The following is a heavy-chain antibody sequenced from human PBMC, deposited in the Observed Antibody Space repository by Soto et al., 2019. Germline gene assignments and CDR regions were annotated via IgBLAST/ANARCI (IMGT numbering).Heavy chain of an antibody. J-gene: IGHJ6*02. D-gene: IGHD4-17*01. CDR1: GFTVSSNY. CDR3: TSTVTTLVYYYGMDV. CDR2: IYSGGST. Sequence: GGSLRLSCGGSGFTVSSNYMSWVRQAPGKGLGGVSVIYSGGSTYYADSVKGRFTISRDNSKNTLYLQMNSLRAEDTAVYYCTSTVTTLVYYYGMDVWGQGTTVTVSS. V-gene: IGHV3-66*01.